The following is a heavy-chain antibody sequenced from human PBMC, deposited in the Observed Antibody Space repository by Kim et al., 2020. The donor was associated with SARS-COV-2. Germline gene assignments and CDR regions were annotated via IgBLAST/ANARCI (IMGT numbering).Heavy chain of an antibody. CDR3: AKEGYCSGGSCPRAFDI. J-gene: IGHJ3*02. D-gene: IGHD2-15*01. Sequence: VKGRFTISRDKSKNTLYLQMNSLRAEDTAVYYCAKEGYCSGGSCPRAFDIWGQGTMVTVSS. V-gene: IGHV3-30*02.